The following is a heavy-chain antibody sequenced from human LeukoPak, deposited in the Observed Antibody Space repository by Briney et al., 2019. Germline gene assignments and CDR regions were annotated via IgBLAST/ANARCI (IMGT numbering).Heavy chain of an antibody. V-gene: IGHV1-18*01. CDR3: ARGFPPRKNYDSRGYYSYFFDY. J-gene: IGHJ4*02. CDR1: GYSFTNYG. D-gene: IGHD3-22*01. CDR2: ISAYNGNT. Sequence: ASVKVSCKASGYSFTNYGISWVRQAPGQGLEWMGWISAYNGNTKYAQKLQGRVTVTTDPSTSTAYMELRSLRSYDTAVYYCARGFPPRKNYDSRGYYSYFFDYWGQGTLVTVSS.